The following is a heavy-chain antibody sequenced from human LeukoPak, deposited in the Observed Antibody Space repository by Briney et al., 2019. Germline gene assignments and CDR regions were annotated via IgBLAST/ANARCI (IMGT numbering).Heavy chain of an antibody. Sequence: SETLSLTCAVYGGSFSGYYWSWIRQHPGKGLEWIGYIYYSGSTYYNPSLKSRVTISVDTSKNQFSLKLSSVTAADTAVYYCARDRRGGLLEGFAFDIWGQGTMVTVSS. CDR2: IYYSGST. CDR3: ARDRRGGLLEGFAFDI. V-gene: IGHV4-31*11. D-gene: IGHD3-10*01. CDR1: GGSFSGYY. J-gene: IGHJ3*02.